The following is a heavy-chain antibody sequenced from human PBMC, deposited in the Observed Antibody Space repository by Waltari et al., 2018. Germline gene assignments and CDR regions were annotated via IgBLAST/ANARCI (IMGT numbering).Heavy chain of an antibody. J-gene: IGHJ4*02. CDR3: ARDSVVAGGGFDY. V-gene: IGHV4-30-4*08. Sequence: QVQLQESGPGLGKPSKTLSLTCTVSGGPISSDDSCWNWIRQPPGKGLEWIGYIFYSGSTYYNPSLKSRVTISVDTSKTQFSLKLSSVTAADTAVYYCARDSVVAGGGFDYWGQGTLVTVSS. CDR2: IFYSGST. D-gene: IGHD2-15*01. CDR1: GGPISSDDSC.